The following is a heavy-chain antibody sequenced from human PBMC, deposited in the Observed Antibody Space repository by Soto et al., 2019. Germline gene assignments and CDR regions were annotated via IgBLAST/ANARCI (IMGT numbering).Heavy chain of an antibody. CDR1: GGTFSSYA. J-gene: IGHJ3*02. V-gene: IGHV1-69*01. CDR3: ARGRGYSYGYGDAFDI. CDR2: IIPIFGTA. D-gene: IGHD5-18*01. Sequence: QVQLVQSGAEVKKPGSSVKVSCKASGGTFSSYAISWVRQAPGQGLEWMGGIIPIFGTANYAQKFQCRVTISADESTSTAYMELSSLRSEDTAVYYCARGRGYSYGYGDAFDIWGQGTMVTVSS.